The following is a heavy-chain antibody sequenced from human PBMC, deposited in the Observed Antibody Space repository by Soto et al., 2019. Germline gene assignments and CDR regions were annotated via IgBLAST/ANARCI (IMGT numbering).Heavy chain of an antibody. CDR3: ARGGVGYYGMDV. V-gene: IGHV3-33*01. J-gene: IGHJ6*02. Sequence: QVQLVESGGGVVQPGRSLRLSCAASGFTFSSYGMHWVRQAPGKGLEWVAVIWYDGSNKYYADSVKGRFTISRDNSKNTLYLQMNSLRAEDTAVYYCARGGVGYYGMDVWGQGTTVTVSS. CDR1: GFTFSSYG. D-gene: IGHD1-26*01. CDR2: IWYDGSNK.